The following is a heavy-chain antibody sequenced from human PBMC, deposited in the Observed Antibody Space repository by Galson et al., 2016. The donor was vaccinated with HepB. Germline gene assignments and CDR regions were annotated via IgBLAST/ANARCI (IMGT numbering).Heavy chain of an antibody. CDR1: GFGFSSFA. CDR3: ARGEVGYCTSASCYWFYFEY. CDR2: ISYDGTYQ. J-gene: IGHJ4*02. D-gene: IGHD2-2*01. V-gene: IGHV3-30*10. Sequence: SLRLSCATSGFGFSSFAMHWVRQAPGKGLEWVAVISYDGTYQFYTDSVQGRFTISRDNSKNTVYLQMDSLKTEEMAAYYCARGEVGYCTSASCYWFYFEYWGQGTLVTVSS.